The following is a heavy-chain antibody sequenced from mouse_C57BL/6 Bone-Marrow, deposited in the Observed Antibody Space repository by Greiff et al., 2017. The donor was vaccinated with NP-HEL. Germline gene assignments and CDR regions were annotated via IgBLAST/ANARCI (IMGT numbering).Heavy chain of an antibody. J-gene: IGHJ2*01. CDR3: ARSCFFDY. CDR1: GYTFTSYW. V-gene: IGHV1-69*01. Sequence: VQLQQPGAELVMPGASVKLSCKASGYTFTSYWMHWVKQRPGQGLEWIGEIDPSDSYTNYNQKFKGKSTLTVDKSSSTAYMQLSSLTSEYSAVYYCARSCFFDYWGQGTTLTVSS. CDR2: IDPSDSYT.